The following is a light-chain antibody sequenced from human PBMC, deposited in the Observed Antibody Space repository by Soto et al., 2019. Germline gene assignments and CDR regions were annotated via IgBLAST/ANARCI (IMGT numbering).Light chain of an antibody. Sequence: DIQMTQSPSTLSASVGDRVTIPCRASQSISSWLAWYQQRPGKAPKRLIYDASSLESGVPSRFSGSGSGTEFTLTISSLQPDDFATYYCQQYYSYLSITFGQGTRLEIK. CDR3: QQYYSYLSIT. V-gene: IGKV1-5*01. CDR2: DAS. CDR1: QSISSW. J-gene: IGKJ5*01.